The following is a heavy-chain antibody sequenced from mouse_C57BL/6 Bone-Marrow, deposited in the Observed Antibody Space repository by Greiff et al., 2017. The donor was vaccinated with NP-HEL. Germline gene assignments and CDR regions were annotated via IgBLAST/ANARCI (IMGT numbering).Heavy chain of an antibody. J-gene: IGHJ2*01. V-gene: IGHV1-55*01. D-gene: IGHD2-1*01. CDR1: GYTFTSYW. CDR2: IYPGSGST. Sequence: QVHVKQSGAELVKPGASVKMSCKASGYTFTSYWITWVKQRPGQGLEWIGDIYPGSGSTNYNEKFKSKATLTVDTSSSTAYMQLSSLTSEDSAVYYCARPNFYYGKNYWGQGTTLTVSS. CDR3: ARPNFYYGKNY.